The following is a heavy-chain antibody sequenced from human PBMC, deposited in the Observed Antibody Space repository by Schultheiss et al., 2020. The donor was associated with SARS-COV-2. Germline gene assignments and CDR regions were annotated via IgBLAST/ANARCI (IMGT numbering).Heavy chain of an antibody. CDR2: IYYSGST. Sequence: SETLSLTCTVSGGSISSGSYYWSWIRQPPGKGLEWIGYIYYSGSTNYNPSLKSRVTISVDTSKNQFSLKLSSVTAADTAVYYCARGYSSGWDLDYWGQGTLVTVSS. CDR1: GGSISSGSYY. J-gene: IGHJ4*02. D-gene: IGHD6-19*01. CDR3: ARGYSSGWDLDY. V-gene: IGHV4-61*01.